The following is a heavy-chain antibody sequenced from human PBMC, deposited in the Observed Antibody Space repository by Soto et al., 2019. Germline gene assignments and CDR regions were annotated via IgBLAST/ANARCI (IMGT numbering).Heavy chain of an antibody. Sequence: QLQESGPGLVKPSQTLSLTCSVSGGSINNNDYYWSWIRQTPGKGLEWIGYVYYSGSSDSISSFKSRLSMSIDKSKNQFHLKLNSVTAADTATYYCARMSYFYDKWYFDLWGRGTLVTVSS. J-gene: IGHJ2*01. CDR3: ARMSYFYDKWYFDL. D-gene: IGHD3-22*01. CDR2: VYYSGSS. CDR1: GGSINNNDYY. V-gene: IGHV4-30-4*01.